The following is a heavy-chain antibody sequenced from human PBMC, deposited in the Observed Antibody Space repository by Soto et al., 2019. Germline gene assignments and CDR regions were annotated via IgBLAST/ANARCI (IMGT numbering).Heavy chain of an antibody. V-gene: IGHV1-46*01. J-gene: IGHJ4*02. CDR1: GYTFTSYY. CDR3: ARDRWRTFDY. CDR2: IEPSGGSK. D-gene: IGHD2-15*01. Sequence: ASVKVSCKASGYTFTSYYMHWVRQAPGQGLEWMGVIEPSGGSKSYTQKFQDRITMTRDTSTSTAYMELSSLRSEDTAVYYCARDRWRTFDYWGQGTLVTVSS.